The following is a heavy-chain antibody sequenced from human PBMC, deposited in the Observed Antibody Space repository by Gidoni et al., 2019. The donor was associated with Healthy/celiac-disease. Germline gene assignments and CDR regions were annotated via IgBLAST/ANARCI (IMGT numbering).Heavy chain of an antibody. Sequence: EVQLVESGGVVVQPGGSLRLSCAASGFTFVDYTMHWVRQAPGKGLEWVSLISWDGGSTYYADSVKGRFTISRDNSKNSLYLQMNSLRTEDTALYYCAKDKGATAAGSGVDYWGQGTLVTVSS. CDR3: AKDKGATAAGSGVDY. CDR1: GFTFVDYT. D-gene: IGHD6-13*01. CDR2: ISWDGGST. J-gene: IGHJ4*02. V-gene: IGHV3-43*01.